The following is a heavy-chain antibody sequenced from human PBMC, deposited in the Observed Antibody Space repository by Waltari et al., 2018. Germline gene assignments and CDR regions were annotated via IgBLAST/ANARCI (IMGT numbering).Heavy chain of an antibody. CDR1: GYSISSGYY. J-gene: IGHJ4*02. CDR2: IYHSGST. V-gene: IGHV4-38-2*01. D-gene: IGHD6-19*01. CDR3: ARDSSGCDY. Sequence: QVQLQESGPGLVKPSETLSLTCAVSGYSISSGYYWGWIRQPPGKGLEWIGSIYHSGSTYYNPSLKSRVTISVDTSKNQFSLKLSSVTAADTAVYYCARDSSGCDYWGQGTQVTVSS.